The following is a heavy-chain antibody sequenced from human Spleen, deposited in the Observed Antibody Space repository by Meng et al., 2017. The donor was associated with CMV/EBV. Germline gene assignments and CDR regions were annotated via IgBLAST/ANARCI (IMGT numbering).Heavy chain of an antibody. Sequence: GDYWGWIRQPPGKPLEWIGTFYYSGDTYYNPSLKSRVTISVDTSNNHFSLRLASPTAADTAVYFCARARFTNYDVLTGFYTWWFDPWGQGALVTVSS. CDR1: GDY. J-gene: IGHJ5*02. D-gene: IGHD3-9*01. V-gene: IGHV4-38-2*02. CDR2: FYYSGDT. CDR3: ARARFTNYDVLTGFYTWWFDP.